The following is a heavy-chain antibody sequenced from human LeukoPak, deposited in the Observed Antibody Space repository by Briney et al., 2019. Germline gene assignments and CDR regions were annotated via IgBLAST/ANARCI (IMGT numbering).Heavy chain of an antibody. CDR2: ISVYNDNA. CDR1: GYSFTSFG. D-gene: IGHD2-2*03. J-gene: IGHJ5*02. V-gene: IGHV1-18*01. CDR3: ARDPGYCRTTTCPNWFDP. Sequence: ASVKVSCKASGYSFTSFGFTWVRRAPGQGLEWMGWISVYNDNAKYSQNFQGRVTLTTDVYTSTASMELRSLRVDDTAAYYCARDPGYCRTTTCPNWFDPWGQGTLVTVSS.